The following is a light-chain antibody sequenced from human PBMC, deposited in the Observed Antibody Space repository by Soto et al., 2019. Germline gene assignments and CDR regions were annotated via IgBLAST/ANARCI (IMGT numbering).Light chain of an antibody. Sequence: DIVMTQSPDSLAVSLGERATINYKSSQSVLYSSNNKNYLAWYQQKPGQPPKLLIYWASTRESGVPDRFSGSGSGTDFTLTISSLQAEDVAVYYCQQYYKTPPTFGPGTKVDIK. CDR3: QQYYKTPPT. J-gene: IGKJ3*01. CDR2: WAS. CDR1: QSVLYSSNNKNY. V-gene: IGKV4-1*01.